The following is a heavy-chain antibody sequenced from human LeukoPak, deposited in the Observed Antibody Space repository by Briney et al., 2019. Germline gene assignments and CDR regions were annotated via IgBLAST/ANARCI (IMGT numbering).Heavy chain of an antibody. CDR2: ISWSSGDI. V-gene: IGHV3-9*01. CDR1: GFTFDDSA. J-gene: IGHJ1*01. Sequence: PGRSLRLSCVASGFTFDDSAMHWVRQAPGKGLEWVSGISWSSGDIGYADSVKGRFTISRDNAKNSLYLQMTSLRAEDTALYYCVRDGNDGLNDWEYWGQGALVTVSS. D-gene: IGHD1-1*01. CDR3: VRDGNDGLNDWEY.